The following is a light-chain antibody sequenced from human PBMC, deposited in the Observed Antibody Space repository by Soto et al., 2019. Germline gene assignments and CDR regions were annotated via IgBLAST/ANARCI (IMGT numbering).Light chain of an antibody. CDR2: DAS. Sequence: EFVLTQSPGTLSLSPGERATLSCRASQTVRNNYLAWYQQKPGQAPRLLIYDASSRATGIPDRFSGSGSGTDFTLTIRSLQAEDVAVYYCMQYYGPPQTFGQGTKVDIK. V-gene: IGKV3-20*01. J-gene: IGKJ1*01. CDR1: QTVRNNY. CDR3: MQYYGPPQT.